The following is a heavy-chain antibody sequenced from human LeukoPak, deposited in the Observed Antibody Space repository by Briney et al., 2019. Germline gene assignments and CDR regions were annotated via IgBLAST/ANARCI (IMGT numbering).Heavy chain of an antibody. V-gene: IGHV3-30*07. Sequence: GSLRLSCAASGFTFSSYTMHWVRQAPGKGLEWVAVTSYDGSNKDYADSVKGRITISRDNSKNTLYLQMNSLRAEDTAVYYCAREFRRMFSSGGMDVWGQGTTVTVSS. CDR3: AREFRRMFSSGGMDV. CDR2: TSYDGSNK. J-gene: IGHJ6*02. D-gene: IGHD1-26*01. CDR1: GFTFSSYT.